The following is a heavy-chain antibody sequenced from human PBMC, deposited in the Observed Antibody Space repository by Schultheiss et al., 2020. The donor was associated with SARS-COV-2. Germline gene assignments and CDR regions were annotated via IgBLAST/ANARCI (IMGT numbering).Heavy chain of an antibody. CDR2: IYYSGST. Sequence: SQTLSLTCAVYGGSFSGYYWSWIRQPPGKGLECIGYIYYSGSTNYNPSLKSRVTISVDKSKNQFSLKLSSVTAADTAVYYCARGGAPGTFDYWGQGTLVTVSS. V-gene: IGHV4-59*01. J-gene: IGHJ4*02. CDR3: ARGGAPGTFDY. CDR1: GGSFSGYY. D-gene: IGHD6-13*01.